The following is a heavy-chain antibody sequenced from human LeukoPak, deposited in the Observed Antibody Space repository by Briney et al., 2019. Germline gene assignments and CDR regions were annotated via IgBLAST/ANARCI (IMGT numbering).Heavy chain of an antibody. V-gene: IGHV1-69*04. CDR3: ARAGVTTYYYYGMDV. J-gene: IGHJ6*02. D-gene: IGHD4-17*01. CDR2: IIPILEIA. Sequence: GGSVKVACNASGGTCSSYAISWVGPGPGLRHGWLGKIIPILEIANYAQKFQGRVTITADKSTSTAYMELSSLRSEDTAVYYCARAGVTTYYYYGMDVWGQGTTVTVSS. CDR1: GGTCSSYA.